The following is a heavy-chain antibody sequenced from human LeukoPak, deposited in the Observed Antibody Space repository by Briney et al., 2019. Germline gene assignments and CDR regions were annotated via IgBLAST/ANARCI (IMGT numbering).Heavy chain of an antibody. CDR3: ARVVWRYCSSTSCQALDY. J-gene: IGHJ4*02. CDR2: ILVGSGNT. D-gene: IGHD2-2*01. Sequence: GGSVKVSCKASGFTFTSSAMQWVRQARGQRLEWIGWILVGSGNTNYAQKFQERVTITRDMSTSTAYMELSSLRSEDTAVYYCARVVWRYCSSTSCQALDYWGQGTLVTVSS. V-gene: IGHV1-58*02. CDR1: GFTFTSSA.